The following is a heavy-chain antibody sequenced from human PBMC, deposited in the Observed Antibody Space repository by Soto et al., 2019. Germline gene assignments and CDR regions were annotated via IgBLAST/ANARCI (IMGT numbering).Heavy chain of an antibody. CDR1: GDTFTDYY. CDR2: VNPSGGHT. CDR3: ARGRNVVVVTAALDY. J-gene: IGHJ4*02. Sequence: QVQLVQSGAEVKKPGASVKVSCKASGDTFTDYYIHWVRQAPGQGLEWMGTVNPSGGHTTYAQHSLGRMTMTRDTSTSTIYMALTSLTSEDTAVYYCARGRNVVVVTAALDYWGQGTLVTVSS. D-gene: IGHD2-21*02. V-gene: IGHV1-46*01.